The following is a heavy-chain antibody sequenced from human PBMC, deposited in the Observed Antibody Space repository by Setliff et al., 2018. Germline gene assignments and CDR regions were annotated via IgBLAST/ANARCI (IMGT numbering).Heavy chain of an antibody. V-gene: IGHV3-7*03. CDR3: AVSGINDPLSY. D-gene: IGHD2-15*01. J-gene: IGHJ4*02. CDR1: GFSFSIFW. CDR2: IKQDGSEK. Sequence: GGSLRLSCAGSGFSFSIFWMSWVRQAPGKGLEWVATIKQDGSEKFYVDSVKGRFTISRDDSKNSLYLQMNSLKTEDTAVYYCAVSGINDPLSYWGQGTLVTVSS.